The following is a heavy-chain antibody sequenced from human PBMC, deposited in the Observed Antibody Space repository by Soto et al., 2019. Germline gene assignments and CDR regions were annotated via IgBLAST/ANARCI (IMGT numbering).Heavy chain of an antibody. J-gene: IGHJ4*02. Sequence: QVQLVQSGAEVKKPGSSVKVSCKASGGTFSSYAISWVRQAPGQGLEWRGGIIPIFGTANYAQKFQGRVTITADESTSTAYMELSSLRAEDTAVYYCARDAEPWIQLWTKFDYWGQGTLVTVSS. CDR2: IIPIFGTA. V-gene: IGHV1-69*01. CDR1: GGTFSSYA. CDR3: ARDAEPWIQLWTKFDY. D-gene: IGHD5-18*01.